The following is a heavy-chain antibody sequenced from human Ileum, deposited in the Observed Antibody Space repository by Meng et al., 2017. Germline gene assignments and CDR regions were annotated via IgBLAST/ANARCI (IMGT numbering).Heavy chain of an antibody. CDR3: ARDFSGSYYTNYFDY. V-gene: IGHV3-21*01. Sequence: EVQLVESGGGLVKPVGSLRLSVAASGFSLRSYSVTWVRQAPGKGLEWVSSISSSSSYIFYADSVKGRFTISRDNAKNSVYLQMNSLRAEDTAVYYCARDFSGSYYTNYFDYWGQGTLVTVSS. CDR2: ISSSSSYI. CDR1: GFSLRSYS. D-gene: IGHD1-26*01. J-gene: IGHJ4*02.